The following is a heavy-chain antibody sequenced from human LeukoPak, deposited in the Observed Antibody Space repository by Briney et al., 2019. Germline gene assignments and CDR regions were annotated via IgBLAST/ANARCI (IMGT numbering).Heavy chain of an antibody. J-gene: IGHJ4*02. CDR2: IKSDGRST. D-gene: IGHD4-17*01. V-gene: IGHV3-74*01. CDR1: GFTFSNYW. Sequence: SGGSLRLSCEASGFTFSNYWMHWVRQAPGKGLVWVSHIKSDGRSTTYADSVKGRFTISRDNTKSTLYLQMNSLRAEDTAVYYCVRDRVYGAGFDSWGQGTLVTVSS. CDR3: VRDRVYGAGFDS.